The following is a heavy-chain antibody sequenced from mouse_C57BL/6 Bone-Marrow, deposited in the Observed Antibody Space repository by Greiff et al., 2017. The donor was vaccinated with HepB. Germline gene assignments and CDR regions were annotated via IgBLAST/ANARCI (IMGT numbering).Heavy chain of an antibody. CDR3: AIAARIYYGNSWFAY. J-gene: IGHJ3*01. V-gene: IGHV5-4*03. CDR1: GFTFSSYA. D-gene: IGHD2-1*01. CDR2: ISDGGSYT. Sequence: EVMLVESGGGLVKPGGSLKLSCAASGFTFSSYAMSWVRQTPEQRLEWVATISDGGSYTYYPDNVKGRFTISRDNAKNNLYLQMSQLTSEDTATYYCAIAARIYYGNSWFAYWGQGILVTVSA.